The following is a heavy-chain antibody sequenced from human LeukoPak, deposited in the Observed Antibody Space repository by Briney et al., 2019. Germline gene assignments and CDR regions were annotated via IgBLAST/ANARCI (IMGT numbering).Heavy chain of an antibody. CDR3: MRQGLGGAGR. Sequence: GRSLRLSCAASGFTFSSYAMHWVRQAPGKGLEWVAVISYDGSNKYYADSVKGRFTISRDNSKNTLYLQMNSLTPEDTAVYYCMRQGLGGAGRWGQGTLVTVSS. CDR2: ISYDGSNK. V-gene: IGHV3-30*04. D-gene: IGHD6-19*01. J-gene: IGHJ4*02. CDR1: GFTFSSYA.